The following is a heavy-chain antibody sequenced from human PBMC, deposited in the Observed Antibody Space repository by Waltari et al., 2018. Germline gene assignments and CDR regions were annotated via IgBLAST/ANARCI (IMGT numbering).Heavy chain of an antibody. V-gene: IGHV1-18*01. CDR2: GSAYNGNR. Sequence: QVQLVQSGAEVKKPGASVKVSCKASGYTFTSYGIGWVRQAPGKGLEWVGWGSAYNGNRYLAPRVQSSLTLTTDSSTTTAYMELTSLTFDDTAVYYCARGGLELGSAYHYNGMDVWGQGTTVIVS. CDR1: GYTFTSYG. J-gene: IGHJ6*02. D-gene: IGHD2-2*01. CDR3: ARGGLELGSAYHYNGMDV.